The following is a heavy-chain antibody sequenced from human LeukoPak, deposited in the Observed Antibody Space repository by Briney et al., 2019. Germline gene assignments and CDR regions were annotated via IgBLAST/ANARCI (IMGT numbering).Heavy chain of an antibody. J-gene: IGHJ3*02. V-gene: IGHV1-2*02. CDR1: GYTFTGYY. CDR2: INPNSGGT. D-gene: IGHD3-22*01. CDR3: ARGLSSGYYLEYAFDI. Sequence: ASVKVSCKASGYTFTGYYTHWVRQAPGQGLEWMGWINPNSGGTNYAQKFQGRVTMTRDTSISTAYMELSRLRSDDTAVYYCARGLSSGYYLEYAFDIWGQGTMVTVSS.